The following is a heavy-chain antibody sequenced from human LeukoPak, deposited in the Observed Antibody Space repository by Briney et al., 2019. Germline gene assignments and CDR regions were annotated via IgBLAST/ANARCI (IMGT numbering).Heavy chain of an antibody. CDR1: GGSNNSYY. Sequence: SETLSLTCTVSGGSNNSYYWSWIRQPPGKGLEWIGYTHPSGNTNYSPSLKSRVTISIDTSRDQFSLKLSSVTAADTAVYYCARKAPKKGWFDPWGQGTLVTVSS. V-gene: IGHV4-4*09. CDR2: THPSGNT. CDR3: ARKAPKKGWFDP. J-gene: IGHJ5*02.